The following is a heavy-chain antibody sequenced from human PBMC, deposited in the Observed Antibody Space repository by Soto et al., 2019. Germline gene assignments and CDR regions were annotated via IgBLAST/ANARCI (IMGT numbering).Heavy chain of an antibody. CDR1: GFTFSSYN. CDR2: ITTTSSYI. V-gene: IGHV3-21*01. J-gene: IGHJ6*03. Sequence: EVQLVESGGGLVTPGGSLRLSCVVSGFTFSSYNMNWVRQAPGKGLEWVSSITTTSSYIYYAGSVKGRFTISRDNAKNSLFLQMNSLRAEDTAIYYCARGDSYGSRSYPYYYYYMDVWGKGTTVTVSS. D-gene: IGHD3-10*01. CDR3: ARGDSYGSRSYPYYYYYMDV.